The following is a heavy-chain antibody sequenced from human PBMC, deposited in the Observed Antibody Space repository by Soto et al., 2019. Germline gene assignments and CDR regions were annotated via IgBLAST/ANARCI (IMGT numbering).Heavy chain of an antibody. D-gene: IGHD6-19*01. V-gene: IGHV3-30-3*01. Sequence: PGGSLRLSCAASGFTFSSYAMHWVRQAPGKGLEWVAVISYDGSNKYYADSVKGRFTISRDNSKNTLYLQMNSLRAEDTAVYYCAAPCSSGWYGDYFDYWGQGTLVTVSS. CDR3: AAPCSSGWYGDYFDY. CDR1: GFTFSSYA. J-gene: IGHJ4*02. CDR2: ISYDGSNK.